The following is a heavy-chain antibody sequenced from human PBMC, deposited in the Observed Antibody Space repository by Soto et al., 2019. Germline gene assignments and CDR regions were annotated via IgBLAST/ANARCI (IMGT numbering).Heavy chain of an antibody. Sequence: QITLKESGPTLVKPTQTLTLTCTFSGFSLSTSGVGVGWIRQPPGKALEWLALIYWDDDKRYSPSLKGRLTITKDTSKNQVVLTMTNMDPVDTATYYCAHRRYDSSGYYFYFDYWGQGTLVTVSS. J-gene: IGHJ4*02. D-gene: IGHD3-22*01. CDR1: GFSLSTSGVG. CDR3: AHRRYDSSGYYFYFDY. CDR2: IYWDDDK. V-gene: IGHV2-5*02.